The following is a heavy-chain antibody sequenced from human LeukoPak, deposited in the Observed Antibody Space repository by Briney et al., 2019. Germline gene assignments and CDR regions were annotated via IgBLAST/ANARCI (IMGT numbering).Heavy chain of an antibody. Sequence: GESLKSSCKGSGYSFTSYWIGWVRQMPGKGLEWMGIIYPGDFHTKYSPSFQGQVTISADKSISTVYLQWTSLKASDTTMYYCARGSGGYRYGYQYFDYWGQGTLVTVSS. CDR1: GYSFTSYW. D-gene: IGHD5-18*01. V-gene: IGHV5-51*01. CDR3: ARGSGGYRYGYQYFDY. J-gene: IGHJ4*02. CDR2: IYPGDFHT.